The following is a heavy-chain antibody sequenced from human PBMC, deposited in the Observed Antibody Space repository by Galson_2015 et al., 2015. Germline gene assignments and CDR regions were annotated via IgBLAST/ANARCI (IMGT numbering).Heavy chain of an antibody. CDR3: ARAYLGDLYYFDY. J-gene: IGHJ4*02. CDR2: ISSSGSTI. D-gene: IGHD3-16*01. CDR1: GFTLSDYY. V-gene: IGHV3-11*01. Sequence: SLRLSCAASGFTLSDYYMSWLRQAPGKGLEWVSYISSSGSTIYYADSVKGRFTISRDNAKNQFSLKLSSVTAADTAVYYCARAYLGDLYYFDYWGQGTLVAVSS.